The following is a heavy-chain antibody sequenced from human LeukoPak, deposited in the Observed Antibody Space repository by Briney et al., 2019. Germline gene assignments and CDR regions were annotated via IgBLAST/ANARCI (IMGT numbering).Heavy chain of an antibody. J-gene: IGHJ4*02. V-gene: IGHV4-4*07. CDR2: IYTSGST. D-gene: IGHD3-22*01. Sequence: KSSETLSLTCTVSGGSISSYYWSWIRQPAGKGLEWIGRIYTSGSTNYNPSLKSRVTMSVDTSKNQFSLKLSSVTAADTAVYYCARDPYYYDSSGYYRGGFDYWGQGTLVTVSS. CDR1: GGSISSYY. CDR3: ARDPYYYDSSGYYRGGFDY.